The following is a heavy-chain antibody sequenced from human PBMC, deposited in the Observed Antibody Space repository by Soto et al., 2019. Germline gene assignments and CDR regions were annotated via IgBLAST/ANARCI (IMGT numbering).Heavy chain of an antibody. J-gene: IGHJ4*02. CDR2: IFYRGST. D-gene: IGHD6-19*01. CDR1: GGSISSSTYY. V-gene: IGHV4-39*01. CDR3: AREFSSGWYGLDY. Sequence: SETLSLTCTVSGGSISSSTYYWGWVRQPPGKGLEWIGIIFYRGSTYYNPSLKSRVTISVDTSNNQFSLKLSSVTAADTAVYYCAREFSSGWYGLDYWGQGTPVTVSS.